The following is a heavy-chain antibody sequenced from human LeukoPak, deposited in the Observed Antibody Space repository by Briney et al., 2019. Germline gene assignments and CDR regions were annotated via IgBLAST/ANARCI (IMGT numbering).Heavy chain of an antibody. J-gene: IGHJ4*02. CDR1: GYAFTSYG. V-gene: IGHV1-18*01. CDR3: ARDTPIYSSGWYSQSPPSNFDY. CDR2: ISAYNGNA. D-gene: IGHD6-19*01. Sequence: VASVKVSCKASGYAFTSYGISWVRQAPGQGREWMGWISAYNGNANYAQKLQGRVTMTTDTSTSTAYMELRSLRSDDTAVYYCARDTPIYSSGWYSQSPPSNFDYWGQGTLVTVSS.